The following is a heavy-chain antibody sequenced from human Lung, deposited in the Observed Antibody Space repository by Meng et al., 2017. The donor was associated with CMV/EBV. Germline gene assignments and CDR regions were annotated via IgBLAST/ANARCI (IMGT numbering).Heavy chain of an antibody. CDR2: INANSGAT. V-gene: IGHV1-2*02. CDR3: ARFNAIFYDSSGHYYDH. D-gene: IGHD3-22*01. J-gene: IGHJ4*02. CDR1: YAVTGYY. Sequence: YAVTGYYVHWVRQAPGQGLEWMGWINANSGATNYAQKFQGRVTMTSDTSITTAYMELSRLRSDDTALYYCARFNAIFYDSSGHYYDHWGQGTLVTVSS.